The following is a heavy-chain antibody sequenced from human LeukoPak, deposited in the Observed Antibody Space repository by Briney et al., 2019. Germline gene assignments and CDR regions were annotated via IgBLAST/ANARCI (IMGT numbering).Heavy chain of an antibody. D-gene: IGHD2-15*01. CDR3: AKDPSRYSGSNWFDP. V-gene: IGHV3-23*01. Sequence: PGGSLRLSCAVSGFTFSSYVMSWVRQAPGKGLEWVSAISGSGGSTYYADSVKGRFTISRDNSKNTLYLQMNSLRDEDTAVYYCAKDPSRYSGSNWFDPWGQGTLVTVSS. J-gene: IGHJ5*02. CDR1: GFTFSSYV. CDR2: ISGSGGST.